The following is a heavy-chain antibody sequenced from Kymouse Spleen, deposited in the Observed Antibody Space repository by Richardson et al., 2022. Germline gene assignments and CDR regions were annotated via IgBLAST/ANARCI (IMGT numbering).Heavy chain of an antibody. CDR3: ARDNNWNYGDYYYGMDV. V-gene: IGHV4-4*02. Sequence: QVQLQESGPGLVKPSGTLSLTCAVSGGSISSSNWWSWVRQPPGKGLEWIGEIYHSGSTNYNPSLKSRVTISVDKSKNQFSLKLSSVTAADTAVYYCARDNNWNYGDYYYGMDVWGQGTTVTVSS. D-gene: IGHD1-7*01. J-gene: IGHJ6*02. CDR1: GGSISSSNW. CDR2: IYHSGST.